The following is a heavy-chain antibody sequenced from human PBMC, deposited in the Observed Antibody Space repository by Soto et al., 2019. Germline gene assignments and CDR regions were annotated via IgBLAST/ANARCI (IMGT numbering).Heavy chain of an antibody. CDR2: IKQDGSEI. V-gene: IGHV3-7*01. D-gene: IGHD2-8*02. Sequence: GGSLRLSCAASGFSLSNYWMNWVRQAPGKGLEWVANIKQDGSEIYYVDSVKGRFTISRDNAKNSVYLQMNSLRIEDTAVYYCVRAVASAGAFWGQGTPVT. CDR1: GFSLSNYW. CDR3: VRAVASAGAF. J-gene: IGHJ4*02.